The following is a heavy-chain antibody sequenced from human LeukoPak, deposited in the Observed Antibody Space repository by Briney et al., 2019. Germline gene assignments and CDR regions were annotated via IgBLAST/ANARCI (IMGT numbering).Heavy chain of an antibody. J-gene: IGHJ4*02. D-gene: IGHD3-10*01. V-gene: IGHV3-9*01. Sequence: GRSLRLSCAASGFTFDDYAMHWVRQVPGKGLEWVSGISWNSGSIGYADSVKGRLTISRDNAKKSLYLQMNSLRPEDTALCYCALLYGSGSYYSDYWGQGTLVTVSS. CDR2: ISWNSGSI. CDR1: GFTFDDYA. CDR3: ALLYGSGSYYSDY.